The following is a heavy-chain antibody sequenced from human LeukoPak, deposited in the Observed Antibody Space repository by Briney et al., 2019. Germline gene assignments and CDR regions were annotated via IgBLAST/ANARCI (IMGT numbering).Heavy chain of an antibody. CDR3: AKALVLTVAGTYYVDH. D-gene: IGHD6-19*01. CDR2: IRFDESRT. CDR1: GFIFSNYG. J-gene: IGHJ4*02. Sequence: GGSLRLSCAASGFIFSNYGMHWVRQAPGKGLEWVAFIRFDESRTFYGDSVKGRFIISRDNSENTLFLHMHSLRPEDTAVYYCAKALVLTVAGTYYVDHWGQGTLVTVSS. V-gene: IGHV3-30*02.